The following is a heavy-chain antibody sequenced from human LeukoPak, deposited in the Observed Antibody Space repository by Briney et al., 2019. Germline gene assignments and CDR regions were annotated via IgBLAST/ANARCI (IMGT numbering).Heavy chain of an antibody. CDR3: ARSRAGSGSYYGAFDI. D-gene: IGHD3-10*01. CDR2: ISSSRIYT. Sequence: GGSLRLSCAASGFIFSRYSINWVRQAPGKGLEWVSSISSSRIYTYYVDSVKGRFTISRDNAKNSLYLQMNSLRAEDTAVYYCARSRAGSGSYYGAFDIWGQGTMVTVSS. V-gene: IGHV3-21*01. J-gene: IGHJ3*02. CDR1: GFIFSRYS.